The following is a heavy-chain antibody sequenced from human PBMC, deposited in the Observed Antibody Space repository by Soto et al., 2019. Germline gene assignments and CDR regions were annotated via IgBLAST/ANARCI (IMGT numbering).Heavy chain of an antibody. J-gene: IGHJ4*02. CDR1: GGSITTSNW. Sequence: QVQLQESGPRLVKPSGTLSLTCAVSGGSITTSNWWNWVRQPPGKGLEWIGQIFHSGSTNYNPSRTSRVTISLDKSQNQSSLKVTSVTAADTAVYYCASLGTSTTSFHYWGQGTLVTVSS. V-gene: IGHV4-4*02. D-gene: IGHD1-1*01. CDR3: ASLGTSTTSFHY. CDR2: IFHSGST.